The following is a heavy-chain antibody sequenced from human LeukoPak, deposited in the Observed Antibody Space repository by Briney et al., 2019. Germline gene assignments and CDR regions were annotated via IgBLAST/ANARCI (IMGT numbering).Heavy chain of an antibody. CDR2: IIPIFGTA. V-gene: IGHV1-69*13. CDR1: GGTFISYA. D-gene: IGHD3-9*01. J-gene: IGHJ6*02. Sequence: SVKVSCKASGGTFISYAISWVRQAPGQGLEWMGGIIPIFGTANYAQKFQGRVTITADESTSTAYMELSSLRSEDTAVYYCARAPSPQGYILTGYGMDVWGQGTTVTVSS. CDR3: ARAPSPQGYILTGYGMDV.